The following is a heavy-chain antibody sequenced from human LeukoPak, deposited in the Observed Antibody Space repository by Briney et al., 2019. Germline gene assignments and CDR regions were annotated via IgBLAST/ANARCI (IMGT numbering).Heavy chain of an antibody. CDR1: GFTFSSYW. CDR2: IKPDGSQI. D-gene: IGHD7-27*01. Sequence: GGSLRLSCAASGFTFSSYWMTWVRQAPGKGLEWVANIKPDGSQIYYVDSVKGRFTISRDNAKNSLYLQMNSLRADDTAVYYCARDLNWETYWGQGTLVTVSS. CDR3: ARDLNWETY. V-gene: IGHV3-7*01. J-gene: IGHJ4*02.